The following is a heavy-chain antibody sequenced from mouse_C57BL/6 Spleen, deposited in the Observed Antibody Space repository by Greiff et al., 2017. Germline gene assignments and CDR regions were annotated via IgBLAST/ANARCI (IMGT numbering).Heavy chain of an antibody. CDR2: IYPGDGDT. D-gene: IGHD1-1*01. Sequence: QVQLQQSGPELVKPGASVKISCKASGYAFSSSWMNWVKQRPGKGLEWIGRIYPGDGDTNYNGKFKGKATLTADKSSSTAYMQLSSLTSEDSAVYVCAREGLITTVLFDYWGQGTTLTVSS. CDR3: AREGLITTVLFDY. V-gene: IGHV1-82*01. J-gene: IGHJ2*01. CDR1: GYAFSSSW.